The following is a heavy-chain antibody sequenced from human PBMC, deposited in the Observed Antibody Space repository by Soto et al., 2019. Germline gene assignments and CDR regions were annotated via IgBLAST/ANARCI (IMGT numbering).Heavy chain of an antibody. J-gene: IGHJ4*02. CDR2: ISTYNGNT. V-gene: IGHV1-18*01. D-gene: IGHD2-2*01. Sequence: QVQLVQSGAEVKKPGASVKVSCKASGYTFHSYGISWVRQAPGQGLEWMGWISTYNGNTNYSQKLQGRVTMNTDTSTSTAYMELRSLRSDDTAVYYCARDCGTSCYQRGWGYWGQGTLVTVSS. CDR1: GYTFHSYG. CDR3: ARDCGTSCYQRGWGY.